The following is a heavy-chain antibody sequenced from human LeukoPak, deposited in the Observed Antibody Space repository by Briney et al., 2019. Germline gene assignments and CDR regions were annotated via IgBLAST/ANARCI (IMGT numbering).Heavy chain of an antibody. Sequence: ASVKVSCKASGYTFTGYYMHWVRQAPGQGLEWMGWINPNSGGTNYAQKFQGRVTMTRDTSISTAYMELSRLRSDDTAVYYCARADVRPGGYSYGFRPYNWFDPWGQGTLVTVSS. V-gene: IGHV1-2*02. CDR3: ARADVRPGGYSYGFRPYNWFDP. D-gene: IGHD5-18*01. CDR2: INPNSGGT. J-gene: IGHJ5*02. CDR1: GYTFTGYY.